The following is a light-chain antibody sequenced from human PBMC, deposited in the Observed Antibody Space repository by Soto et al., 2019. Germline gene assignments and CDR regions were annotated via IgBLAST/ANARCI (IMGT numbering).Light chain of an antibody. J-gene: IGLJ1*01. V-gene: IGLV2-23*01. CDR3: CSYAGSLYV. CDR2: EGS. Sequence: QSALTQPASVSGSPGQSITISCTGNSSDVGSYNVVSWYQQHPGKAPKLIIYEGSKRPSGVSNRFSGSNSGNTAALTISGLQAEDEADYYRCSYAGSLYVFGTGTKLTVL. CDR1: SSDVGSYNV.